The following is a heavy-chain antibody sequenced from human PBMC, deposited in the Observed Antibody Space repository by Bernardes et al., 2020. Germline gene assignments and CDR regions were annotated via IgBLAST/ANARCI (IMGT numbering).Heavy chain of an antibody. CDR3: TRSDWFDP. V-gene: IGHV3-74*01. Sequence: GGSLRLSCAASGFTFNNYWMHWVRQAPGKGLVWVSRIKGDGSSTSYADSVRGRFTISRDNAKNTLYLQMNSLSAEDAAVYYCTRSDWFDPWGQGTLVTVSS. J-gene: IGHJ5*02. CDR2: IKGDGSST. CDR1: GFTFNNYW.